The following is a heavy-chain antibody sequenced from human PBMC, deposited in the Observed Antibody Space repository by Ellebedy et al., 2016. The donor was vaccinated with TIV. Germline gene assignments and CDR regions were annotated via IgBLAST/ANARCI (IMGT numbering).Heavy chain of an antibody. J-gene: IGHJ4*02. CDR1: GFPFNNFS. Sequence: GGSLRLSCAAYGFPFNNFSMNWVRQAPGKGLEWVASISGNGRYVDYTDSVKGRFTISRDNAKNTLYLEMNSLRAEDTAVYYCTSYNWNRINYWGQGTLVTVSS. CDR2: ISGNGRYV. CDR3: TSYNWNRINY. V-gene: IGHV3-21*01. D-gene: IGHD1-20*01.